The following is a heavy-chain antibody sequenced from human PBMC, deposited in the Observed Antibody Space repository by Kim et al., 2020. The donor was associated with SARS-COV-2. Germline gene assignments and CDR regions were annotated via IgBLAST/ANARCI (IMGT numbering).Heavy chain of an antibody. V-gene: IGHV4-30-2*01. D-gene: IGHD4-17*01. CDR2: IYHSGST. CDR1: GGSISSGGYS. Sequence: SETLSLTCAVSGGSISSGGYSWSWIRQPPGKGLEWIGYIYHSGSTYYNPSLKSRVTISVDRSKNQFSLKLSSVTAADTAVYYCARDNGYDDYGNNWFDPWGQGTLVTVSS. CDR3: ARDNGYDDYGNNWFDP. J-gene: IGHJ5*02.